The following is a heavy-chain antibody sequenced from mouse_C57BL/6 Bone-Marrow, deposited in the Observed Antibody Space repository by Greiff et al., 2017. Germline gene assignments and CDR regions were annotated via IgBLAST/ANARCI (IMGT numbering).Heavy chain of an antibody. J-gene: IGHJ3*01. D-gene: IGHD1-1*01. Sequence: VQLQQSGAELVRPGASVTLSCKASGYTFTDYEMHWVKQTPVHGLEWIGAIDPETGGTAYNQKFKGKAILTADKSSSTAYMELRSLTSEDSAVYYCTGWLLIRWVFAYGGQGTLVTVSA. CDR3: TGWLLIRWVFAY. CDR1: GYTFTDYE. V-gene: IGHV1-15*01. CDR2: IDPETGGT.